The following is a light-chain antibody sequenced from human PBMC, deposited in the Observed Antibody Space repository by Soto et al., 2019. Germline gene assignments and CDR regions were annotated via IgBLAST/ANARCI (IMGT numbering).Light chain of an antibody. Sequence: DVVMTQSPLSLPAALGQPASISCRSSQSLVYGDGNTYLHWFQQRPGQSPRRLIYKVSNRDPGVPDRFRGSGSGTDFTLQISRVEAEDVGVYYCSSYAGSSNVFGTGT. J-gene: IGKJ3*01. CDR1: QSLVYGDGNTY. CDR3: SSYAGSSNV. V-gene: IGKV2-30*01. CDR2: KVS.